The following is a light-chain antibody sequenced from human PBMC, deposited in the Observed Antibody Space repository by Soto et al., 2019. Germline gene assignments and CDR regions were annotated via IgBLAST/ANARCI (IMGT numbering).Light chain of an antibody. Sequence: IQLTQSPSTLSASVGDRVTITCRASQGIGTALAWYHQRPGKSPNLLVYNASPLQSGVPSRFSGSGSETDFSLTISGLQPEDFGHYYCQQFNTKPLTFGGGTRVEIK. CDR1: QGIGTA. V-gene: IGKV1-13*02. CDR2: NAS. CDR3: QQFNTKPLT. J-gene: IGKJ4*01.